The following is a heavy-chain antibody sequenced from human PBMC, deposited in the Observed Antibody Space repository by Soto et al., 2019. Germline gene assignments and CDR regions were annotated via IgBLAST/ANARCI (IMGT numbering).Heavy chain of an antibody. CDR3: ARDKTPDILTGYYDEY. CDR2: IYSGGST. Sequence: EMQLVESGGGLVQPGGSLRLSCAASGFTVSSNYMSWVRQAPGKGLEWVSVIYSGGSTYYADSVKGRFTISRDNSKNTLYLQMNSLRAEDTAVYYCARDKTPDILTGYYDEYWGQGTLVTVSS. D-gene: IGHD3-9*01. CDR1: GFTVSSNY. J-gene: IGHJ4*02. V-gene: IGHV3-66*01.